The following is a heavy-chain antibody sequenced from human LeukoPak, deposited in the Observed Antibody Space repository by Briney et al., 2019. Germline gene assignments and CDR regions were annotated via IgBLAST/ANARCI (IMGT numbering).Heavy chain of an antibody. Sequence: PSQTLSLTCAVSGGSISSGGYSWSWIRQPPGKGLEWIGTIYYSGSTYYNPSLKSRVTISIDTSKNQFSLKLSSVTAADTAVYYCARGSTTGEARDKQEFGYWGQGTLVTVSS. D-gene: IGHD1-1*01. CDR1: GGSISSGGYS. CDR2: IYYSGST. V-gene: IGHV4-30-4*07. J-gene: IGHJ4*02. CDR3: ARGSTTGEARDKQEFGY.